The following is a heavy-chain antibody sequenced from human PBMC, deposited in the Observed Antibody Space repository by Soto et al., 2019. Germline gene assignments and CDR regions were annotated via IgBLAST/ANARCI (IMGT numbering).Heavy chain of an antibody. CDR2: ISSSSSYI. J-gene: IGHJ4*02. CDR3: AREGSYYDILIGYSQTAVFDY. CDR1: GFTFSSYS. D-gene: IGHD3-9*01. V-gene: IGHV3-21*01. Sequence: EVQLVESGGGLVKPGGSLRLSCAASGFTFSSYSINWVRQAPGKGLEWVSSISSSSSYIYYADSVKGRFTISRDNAKNSLFLQMNRLRAEDTAVYYCAREGSYYDILIGYSQTAVFDYWGQGTLVTVSS.